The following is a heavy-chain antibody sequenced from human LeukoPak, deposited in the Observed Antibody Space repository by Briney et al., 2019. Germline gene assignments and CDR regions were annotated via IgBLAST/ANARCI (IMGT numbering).Heavy chain of an antibody. CDR2: IWYDGSNK. CDR1: GFTFSSYG. D-gene: IGHD5-12*01. J-gene: IGHJ4*02. V-gene: IGHV3-33*01. CDR3: ARDGGYSGYDPFDY. Sequence: GGSLRLSCAASGFTFSSYGMHWVRQAPGKGLEWVAVIWYDGSNKYYADSVKGRFTISRDNSKNTLYLQTNSLRAEDTAVYYCARDGGYSGYDPFDYWGQGTLVTVSS.